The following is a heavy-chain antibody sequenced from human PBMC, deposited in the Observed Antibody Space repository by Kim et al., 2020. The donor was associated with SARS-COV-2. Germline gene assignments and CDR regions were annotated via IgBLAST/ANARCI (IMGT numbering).Heavy chain of an antibody. D-gene: IGHD3-10*01. CDR1: GFTFGDYW. Sequence: GGSVRLSCATSGFTFGDYWMMWVRQTPGKGLEWVANIKPDGREKHYVDSVRDRFAISRDNTKNSLYLQMNSLRVEDTAVYYCARAPTGDYWGQGTLVTVSS. CDR3: ARAPTGDY. J-gene: IGHJ4*02. V-gene: IGHV3-7*03. CDR2: IKPDGREK.